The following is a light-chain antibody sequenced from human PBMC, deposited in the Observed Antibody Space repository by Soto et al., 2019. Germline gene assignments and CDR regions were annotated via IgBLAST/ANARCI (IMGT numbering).Light chain of an antibody. Sequence: DIQLTQSPSFLSASVGDRVTITCRASQGISSYLAWYQQKPGKAPNLLIYAASTLQSGVPSRFSGSGSGTECTLTNSTLQPEDFTNYYGQQLKSYPRTFGQGTKVEIK. V-gene: IGKV1-9*01. J-gene: IGKJ1*01. CDR2: AAS. CDR1: QGISSY. CDR3: QQLKSYPRT.